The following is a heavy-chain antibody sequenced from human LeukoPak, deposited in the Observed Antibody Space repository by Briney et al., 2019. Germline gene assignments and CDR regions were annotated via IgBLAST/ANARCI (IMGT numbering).Heavy chain of an antibody. J-gene: IGHJ4*02. Sequence: PGGSLRLSCAASGFSFSDYTMHWVRQAPGKGLEWVALISFDGTNKYYTDSVKGRFTSSRDNSKNTLYLQMNSLRTEDTAIYYCARDRLLRGLHTSLDYWGQGTLVTVSS. CDR3: ARDRLLRGLHTSLDY. V-gene: IGHV3-30*04. CDR2: ISFDGTNK. CDR1: GFSFSDYT. D-gene: IGHD3-10*01.